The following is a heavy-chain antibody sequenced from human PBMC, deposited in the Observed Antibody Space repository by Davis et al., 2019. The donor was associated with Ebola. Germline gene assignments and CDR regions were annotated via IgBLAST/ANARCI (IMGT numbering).Heavy chain of an antibody. CDR1: GDSVSSGG. CDR3: ARGWLRTGLDI. V-gene: IGHV6-1*01. Sequence: HSQTLSLTCAISGDSVSSGGWNWIRQSPSRGLEWLGRTYYNSKWYNDYAVSVKSRISINPDTSKNQFSLQLNSVTPEDTAVYYCARGWLRTGLDIWGQGIMVIVSS. J-gene: IGHJ3*02. D-gene: IGHD5-24*01. CDR2: TYYNSKWYN.